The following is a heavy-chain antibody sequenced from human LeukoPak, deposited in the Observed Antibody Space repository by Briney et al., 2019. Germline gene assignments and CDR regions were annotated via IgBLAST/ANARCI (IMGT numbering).Heavy chain of an antibody. D-gene: IGHD1-26*01. V-gene: IGHV1-2*02. Sequence: ASVKVSCKASGYTFTAYYIHWVRQAPGQGLEWMGWINPTSGGTNYAQKFQGRVTMTKDTSINTAYMEVSRLRSDDTAVYYCVRDQRGSHFDYWGQGTLVTVSS. CDR1: GYTFTAYY. CDR3: VRDQRGSHFDY. CDR2: INPTSGGT. J-gene: IGHJ4*02.